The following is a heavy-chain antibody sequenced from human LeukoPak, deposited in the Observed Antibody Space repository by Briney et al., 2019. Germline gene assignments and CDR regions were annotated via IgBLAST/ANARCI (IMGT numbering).Heavy chain of an antibody. V-gene: IGHV1-69*05. CDR3: SRGSLVWFDP. CDR2: IIPICGTA. CDR1: GGTFSSYA. J-gene: IGHJ5*02. Sequence: SVKVSCKASGGTFSSYAISWVRQAPGQGLEWMGGIIPICGTANYAQKFQGRVTITTDKSKNTAYMELTSLRSEDTADLYCSRGSLVWFDPWGQGTLVTVSS. D-gene: IGHD2-2*01.